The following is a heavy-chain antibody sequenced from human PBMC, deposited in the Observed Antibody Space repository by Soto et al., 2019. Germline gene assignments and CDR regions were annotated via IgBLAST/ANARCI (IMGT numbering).Heavy chain of an antibody. CDR3: AAGYSTGLDAFDI. CDR1: GYNFANFW. J-gene: IGHJ3*02. D-gene: IGHD2-8*02. CDR2: IFPGDSDT. V-gene: IGHV5-51*01. Sequence: GESLKISCKGSGYNFANFWIGWVRQMPGKGLGWMGMIFPGDSDTKNSPSREGQITMSVDKSDSSAYLQWRSLKASDTAIYYCAAGYSTGLDAFDIWGQGTMVTVSS.